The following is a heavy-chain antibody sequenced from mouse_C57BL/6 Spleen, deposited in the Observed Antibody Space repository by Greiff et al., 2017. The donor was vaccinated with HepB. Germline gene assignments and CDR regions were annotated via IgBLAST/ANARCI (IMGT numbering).Heavy chain of an antibody. J-gene: IGHJ3*01. Sequence: EVQLVESGGGLVKPGGSLKLSCAASGFTFSSYAMSWVRQTPEKRLEWVAYISSGSSTIYYADTVKGRFTISRDNAKNTLFLQMTSLRSEDTAMYYCARQFAYWGQGTLVTVSA. V-gene: IGHV5-17*01. CDR3: ARQFAY. CDR2: ISSGSSTI. CDR1: GFTFSSYA.